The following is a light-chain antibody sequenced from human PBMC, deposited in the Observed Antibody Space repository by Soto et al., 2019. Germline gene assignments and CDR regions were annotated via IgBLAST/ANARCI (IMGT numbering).Light chain of an antibody. V-gene: IGKV2D-29*01. CDR3: QQYGRSIT. CDR2: VVF. Sequence: DAVMTQTPLSLSVTPGEPASISCESTQSLLLGDGKTYLYCYLHKSGXPPXLLIYVVFNRFSGVQDRSSGSGSGTDFTLTISRLEPEDFAVYYCQQYGRSITFGQGTRLEI. CDR1: QSLLLGDGKTY. J-gene: IGKJ5*01.